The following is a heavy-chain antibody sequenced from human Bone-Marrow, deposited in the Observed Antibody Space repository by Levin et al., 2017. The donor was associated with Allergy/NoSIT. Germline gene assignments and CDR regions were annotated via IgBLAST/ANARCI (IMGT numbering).Heavy chain of an antibody. CDR1: GFNFDDFA. V-gene: IGHV3-9*01. J-gene: IGHJ6*02. CDR2: IMWNSGSM. D-gene: IGHD3-10*01. CDR3: AKAGGDGMDV. Sequence: GGSLRLSCAASGFNFDDFAMHWVRQAPGKGLEWVSGIMWNSGSMYYADSVKGRFTISRDNAKNSLYLQMNSLRPEDTALYYCAKAGGDGMDVWGQGTAVTVSS.